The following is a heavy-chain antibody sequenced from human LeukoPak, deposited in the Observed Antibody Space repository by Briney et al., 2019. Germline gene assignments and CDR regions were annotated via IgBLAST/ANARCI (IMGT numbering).Heavy chain of an antibody. V-gene: IGHV4-34*01. CDR3: ARAVVVVPAARGKTKYNWFDP. CDR2: INHSGST. CDR1: GGSFSGYY. Sequence: PSETLSLTCAVYGGSFSGYYWSWIRQPPGTGLEWIGEINHSGSTNYNPSLKSRVTISVDTSKNQFSLKLSSVTAADTAVYYCARAVVVVPAARGKTKYNWFDPWGQGTLVTVSS. J-gene: IGHJ5*02. D-gene: IGHD2-2*01.